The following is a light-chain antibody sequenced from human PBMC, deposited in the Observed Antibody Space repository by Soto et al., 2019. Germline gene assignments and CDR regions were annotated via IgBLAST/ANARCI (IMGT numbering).Light chain of an antibody. CDR3: SSYTTTYTIL. J-gene: IGLJ2*01. V-gene: IGLV2-14*03. CDR2: EVS. CDR1: NNDVGGYNY. Sequence: QSALTQPASVSGSPGQSITISCTGTNNDVGGYNYVSWYQQHPEKAPKLIIYEVSNRPSGVSLRFSGSKSANTASLTISGLQAEDEADYYCSSYTTTYTILFGGGTQLTVL.